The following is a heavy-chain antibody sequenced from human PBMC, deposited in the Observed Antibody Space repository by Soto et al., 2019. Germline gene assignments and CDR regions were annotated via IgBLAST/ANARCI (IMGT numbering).Heavy chain of an antibody. J-gene: IGHJ6*02. Sequence: QVQLQESGPGLVKPSQTLSLTCTVSGGSISSGGYYWSWIRQHPGKGLEWIGYIYYSGSTYYNPSLQRRVTTSVDTTNNQFSWELSSVTAADTAVYYCARDTRIAAAGTFQVGETNYYYYYGMDVWGQGTTVTVSS. CDR3: ARDTRIAAAGTFQVGETNYYYYYGMDV. D-gene: IGHD6-13*01. CDR2: IYYSGST. CDR1: GGSISSGGYY. V-gene: IGHV4-31*03.